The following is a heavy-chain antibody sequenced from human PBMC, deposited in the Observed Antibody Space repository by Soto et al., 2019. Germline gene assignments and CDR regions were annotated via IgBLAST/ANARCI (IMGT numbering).Heavy chain of an antibody. CDR2: IRSRGRP. V-gene: IGHV4-30-4*01. Sequence: PSETLSLTCSVSGASVAGGSYYWSWVRQPPGTGLEWIGYIRSRGRPFYNPSLTSRGTISADTSKNQLSLQLTSVTAADTAVYYCARDTYSGYDFGLWGQGTLVTVSS. CDR3: ARDTYSGYDFGL. D-gene: IGHD5-12*01. CDR1: GASVAGGSYY. J-gene: IGHJ5*02.